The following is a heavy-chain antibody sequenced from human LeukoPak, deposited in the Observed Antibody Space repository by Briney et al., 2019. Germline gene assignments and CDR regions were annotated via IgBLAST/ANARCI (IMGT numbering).Heavy chain of an antibody. J-gene: IGHJ6*02. CDR2: IIPILGIT. CDR1: GCTFSSYT. Sequence: ASVKVSCKASGCTFSSYTMNWVRQAPGQGLEWMGRIIPILGITNYAQKFQGRVTITADKSTSTAYMELSSLRSEDTAVYYCARDLARYCSSTSCHLSYYYYGMDVWGQGTTVTVSS. D-gene: IGHD2-2*01. CDR3: ARDLARYCSSTSCHLSYYYYGMDV. V-gene: IGHV1-69*04.